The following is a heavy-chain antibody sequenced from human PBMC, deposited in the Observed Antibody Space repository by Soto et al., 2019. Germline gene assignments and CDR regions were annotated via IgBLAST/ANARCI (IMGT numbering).Heavy chain of an antibody. CDR1: CSSIRSWGYS. V-gene: IGHV4-61*08. CDR3: ARDRRGYDILTGYRYNWFDP. CDR2: IYYSGST. J-gene: IGHJ5*02. Sequence: SDSLSLTCAVSCSSIRSWGYSWCWVRQSQGKELEWIGYIYYSGSTNYNPSLKSRVTISVDKSKSQFSLKLSSVTAADTAVYYCARDRRGYDILTGYRYNWFDPWGQGTLVTVSS. D-gene: IGHD3-9*01.